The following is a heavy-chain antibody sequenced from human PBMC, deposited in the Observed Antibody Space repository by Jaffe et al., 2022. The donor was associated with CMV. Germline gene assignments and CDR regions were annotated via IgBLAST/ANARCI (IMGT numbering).Heavy chain of an antibody. J-gene: IGHJ5*02. CDR3: ARFGDSGSYYGGGVSWFDP. V-gene: IGHV1-69*01. CDR2: IIPIFGTA. D-gene: IGHD1-26*01. Sequence: QVQLVQSGAEVKKPGSSVKVSCKASGGTFSSYAISWVRQAPGQGLEWMGGIIPIFGTANYAQKFQGRVTITADESTSTAYMELSSLRSEDTAVYYCARFGDSGSYYGGGVSWFDPWGQGTLVTVSS. CDR1: GGTFSSYA.